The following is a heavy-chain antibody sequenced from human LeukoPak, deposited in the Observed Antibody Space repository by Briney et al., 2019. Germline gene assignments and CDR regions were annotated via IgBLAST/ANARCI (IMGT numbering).Heavy chain of an antibody. CDR3: ARDLVGGYGRDFDY. V-gene: IGHV1-2*02. J-gene: IGHJ4*02. D-gene: IGHD5-18*01. CDR1: GYTFTGYY. Sequence: GASVKVSCKASGYTFTGYYMHWVRQAPGQGLEWMGWINPNSGGTNYAQKFQGRVTMTRDTSISTAYMELSRLRSDDTAVYYCARDLVGGYGRDFDYWGQGTLVTVSS. CDR2: INPNSGGT.